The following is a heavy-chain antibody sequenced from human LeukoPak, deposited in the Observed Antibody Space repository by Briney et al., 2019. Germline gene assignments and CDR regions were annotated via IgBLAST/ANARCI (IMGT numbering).Heavy chain of an antibody. CDR2: IWYDGSNK. CDR1: GFTFSSYG. J-gene: IGHJ6*02. D-gene: IGHD4-17*01. V-gene: IGHV3-33*01. Sequence: GRSLRLSCAASGFTFSSYGMHWVRQAPGKGLEWVAVIWYDGSNKYYADSVKGRFTISRDNSKNTLYLQMNSLRAEDTAVYYCARGTNTVTTFTYYYYYGMDVWGQGTTVTVSS. CDR3: ARGTNTVTTFTYYYYYGMDV.